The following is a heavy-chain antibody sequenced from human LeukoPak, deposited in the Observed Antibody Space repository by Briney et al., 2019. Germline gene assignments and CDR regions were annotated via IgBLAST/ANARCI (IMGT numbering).Heavy chain of an antibody. CDR1: GFTFSTYA. CDR3: AKALAAAGIGNYFDY. Sequence: GGSLRLSCAASGFTFSTYAMTWVRQAPGKGLEWVSAISGSGGSTYYADSVKGRFTISRDNSKNTLYLQMNSLRAEDTAVYYCAKALAAAGIGNYFDYWGQGTLVTVSS. D-gene: IGHD6-13*01. J-gene: IGHJ4*02. V-gene: IGHV3-23*01. CDR2: ISGSGGST.